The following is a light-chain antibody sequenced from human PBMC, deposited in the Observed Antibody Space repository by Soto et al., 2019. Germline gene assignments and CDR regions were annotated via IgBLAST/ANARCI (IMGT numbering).Light chain of an antibody. CDR1: QSISSW. J-gene: IGKJ1*01. CDR2: DAS. CDR3: QQYNSFQWT. V-gene: IGKV1-5*01. Sequence: DIQLTQSPSTLSAYVGDRVTITCRASQSISSWLAWYQQKPGKAPKLLIYDASSLESGVPSRFSGSGSGTEFTLTISSLQPDDFATYYCQQYNSFQWTFGQGTKV.